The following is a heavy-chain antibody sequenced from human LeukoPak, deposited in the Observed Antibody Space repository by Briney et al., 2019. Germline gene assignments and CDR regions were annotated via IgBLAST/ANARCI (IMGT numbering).Heavy chain of an antibody. Sequence: GRSLRLSCAASGFTFSSYGMHWVRQAPGKGLEWVAVISYDGSNKYYADSVKGRFTISRDNSKNTLYLQMNSLRAEDTAVHYCAKISGGGAMAEFDYWGQGTLVTVSS. CDR3: AKISGGGAMAEFDY. CDR1: GFTFSSYG. D-gene: IGHD5-18*01. V-gene: IGHV3-30*18. J-gene: IGHJ4*02. CDR2: ISYDGSNK.